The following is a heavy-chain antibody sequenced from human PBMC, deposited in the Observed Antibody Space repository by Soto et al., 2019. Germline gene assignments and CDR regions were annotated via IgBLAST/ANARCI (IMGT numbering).Heavy chain of an antibody. J-gene: IGHJ5*02. CDR3: ATVTTYYYDSSGSRWFDP. Sequence: PSATLSLTCAVYGGSFSGYYWSWIRQPPGKGLEWIGEINHSGSTNYNPSLKSRVTISVDTSKNQFSLKLSSVTAADTAVYYCATVTTYYYDSSGSRWFDPWGQGTLVTVSS. CDR1: GGSFSGYY. V-gene: IGHV4-34*01. CDR2: INHSGST. D-gene: IGHD3-22*01.